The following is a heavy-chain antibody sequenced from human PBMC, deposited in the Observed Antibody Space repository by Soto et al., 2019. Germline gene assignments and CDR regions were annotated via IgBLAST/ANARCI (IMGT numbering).Heavy chain of an antibody. CDR2: ISWNSGSI. D-gene: IGHD3-10*01. V-gene: IGHV3-9*01. J-gene: IGHJ4*02. Sequence: EVQLVESGGGLVQPGRSLRLSCAASGFTFDDYAMHWVRQAPGKGVEWVSGISWNSGSIGYADSVKGRFTISRDNAKNSLYLQMNSLRAEDTALYYCAKDTRGFGESTSFDYWGQGTLVTVSS. CDR3: AKDTRGFGESTSFDY. CDR1: GFTFDDYA.